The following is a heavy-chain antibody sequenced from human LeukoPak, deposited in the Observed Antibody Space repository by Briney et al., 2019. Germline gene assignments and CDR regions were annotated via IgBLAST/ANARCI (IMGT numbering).Heavy chain of an antibody. D-gene: IGHD1-26*01. CDR1: GYTFSIYA. CDR3: ARVVGLNEWEPHY. Sequence: ASVTVSCKASGYTFSIYAISWVRQAPGQGLEWMGWISAYNGNTDYAQKFQGRVTMTTDTSTSTAYMELRSLRSDDTAMYYCARVVGLNEWEPHYWGQGTLVTVSS. CDR2: ISAYNGNT. V-gene: IGHV1-18*01. J-gene: IGHJ4*02.